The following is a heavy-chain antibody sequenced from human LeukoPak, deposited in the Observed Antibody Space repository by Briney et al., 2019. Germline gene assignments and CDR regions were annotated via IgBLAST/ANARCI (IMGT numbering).Heavy chain of an antibody. CDR1: GGSISSYY. V-gene: IGHV4-59*01. J-gene: IGHJ5*02. CDR2: IYYSGST. Sequence: SETLSLTCTVSGGSISSYYWSWIRQPPGKGLEWIGYIYYSGSTNYNPSLKSRVTISVDTSKNQFSLKLSPVTAADTAVYYCARDRETQNTNWFDPWGQGTLVTVSS. CDR3: ARDRETQNTNWFDP. D-gene: IGHD5-24*01.